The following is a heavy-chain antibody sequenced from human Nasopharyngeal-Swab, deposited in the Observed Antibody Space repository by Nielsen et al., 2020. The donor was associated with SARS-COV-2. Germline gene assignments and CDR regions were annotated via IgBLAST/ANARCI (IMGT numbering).Heavy chain of an antibody. V-gene: IGHV3-74*01. D-gene: IGHD4-17*01. CDR1: GFSLNINW. Sequence: GGSLRLFCVASGFSLNINWMHWVRQVPGKGLMWVARIANDGSGTSYADSVRGRFTISRDDTKNTGYLQMNSLIAEDTAVYYCGTVFEIWGQGTMVTVSS. CDR3: GTVFEI. CDR2: IANDGSGT. J-gene: IGHJ3*02.